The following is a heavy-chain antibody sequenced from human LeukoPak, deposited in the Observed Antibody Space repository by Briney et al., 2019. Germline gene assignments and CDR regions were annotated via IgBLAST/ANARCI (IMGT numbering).Heavy chain of an antibody. D-gene: IGHD6-13*01. V-gene: IGHV3-7*01. CDR2: IKPDGSEK. CDR3: ASGYSSSWATFDY. CDR1: GFTFSSYW. Sequence: GGSLRLSCAASGFTFSSYWMTWFRQAPGKGLEWVANIKPDGSEKYYVDSVKGRFTISRDNAKNSLYLQMNSLRAEDTAVYYCASGYSSSWATFDYWGQGTLVTVSS. J-gene: IGHJ4*02.